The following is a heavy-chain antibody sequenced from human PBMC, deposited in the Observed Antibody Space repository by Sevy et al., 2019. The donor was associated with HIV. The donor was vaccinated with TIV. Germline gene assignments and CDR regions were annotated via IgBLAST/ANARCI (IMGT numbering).Heavy chain of an antibody. CDR1: GFTFSSSG. D-gene: IGHD2-15*01. Sequence: GGSLRLSCAASGFTFSSSGMHWVRQAPGKGLEWVAVIWYDGSNIYYADSVKGRFTISRDNTKNTLYLQMNSLRVEETAGYYCASEVQYCSGGSCYTVEYFQDWGQGTLVTVSS. CDR3: ASEVQYCSGGSCYTVEYFQD. J-gene: IGHJ1*01. CDR2: IWYDGSNI. V-gene: IGHV3-33*08.